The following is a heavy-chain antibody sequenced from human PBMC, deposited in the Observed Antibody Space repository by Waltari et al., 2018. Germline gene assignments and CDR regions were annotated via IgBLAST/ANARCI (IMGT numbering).Heavy chain of an antibody. J-gene: IGHJ4*02. D-gene: IGHD3-16*01. Sequence: QVQLVQSGAEVKKPGSSVKVSCKASGGTFSSYAISWVRQAPGQGLEWMGRISPIFGTANYEQKCQGRVTITADKSTSTAYRGLGSLRAEETAVHYCAGGGRDWGQGTLVTVSS. CDR2: ISPIFGTA. CDR1: GGTFSSYA. CDR3: AGGGRD. V-gene: IGHV1-69*13.